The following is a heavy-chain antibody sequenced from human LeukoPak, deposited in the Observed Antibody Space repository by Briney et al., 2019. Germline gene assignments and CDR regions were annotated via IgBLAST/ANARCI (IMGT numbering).Heavy chain of an antibody. Sequence: SETLSLTCAVSGGSISSGGYSWSWIRQSPGKGLEWIGYIYHSGSTYYNPSLKSRVTISVDRSKNQFSLKLSSVTVADTAVYYCARGVSSSWCDWFDPWGQGTLVTVSS. V-gene: IGHV4-30-2*06. CDR2: IYHSGST. CDR1: GGSISSGGYS. D-gene: IGHD6-13*01. CDR3: ARGVSSSWCDWFDP. J-gene: IGHJ5*02.